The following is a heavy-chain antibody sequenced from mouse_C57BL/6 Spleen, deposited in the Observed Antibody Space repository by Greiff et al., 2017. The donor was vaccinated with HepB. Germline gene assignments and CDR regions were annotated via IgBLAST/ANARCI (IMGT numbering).Heavy chain of an antibody. V-gene: IGHV1-9*01. J-gene: IGHJ2*01. CDR1: GYTFTGYW. D-gene: IGHD2-4*01. CDR3: AAYDYVDYYFDD. CDR2: ILTGSGST. Sequence: VQLQQSGAELMKPGASVKLSCKATGYTFTGYWIEWVKQRPGHGLEWIGEILTGSGSTNYNEKFKGKATFTADTSSNTAYMQLSSLTTEDSAIYYWAAYDYVDYYFDDWGQGTTLTVSS.